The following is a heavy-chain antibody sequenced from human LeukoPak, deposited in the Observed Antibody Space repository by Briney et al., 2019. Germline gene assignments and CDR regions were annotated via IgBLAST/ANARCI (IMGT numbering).Heavy chain of an antibody. V-gene: IGHV4-39*01. CDR2: IYYSGST. J-gene: IGHJ4*02. CDR1: GGSISSSSYY. Sequence: SETLSLTCTVSGGSISSSSYYWGWIRQPPGKGLEWIGSIYYSGSTYYNPSLKSRVTISVDTSKNQFSLKLCSATAADTAVYSCARRWIQLWFDYGGQGTLVTVSS. CDR3: ARRWIQLWFDY. D-gene: IGHD5-18*01.